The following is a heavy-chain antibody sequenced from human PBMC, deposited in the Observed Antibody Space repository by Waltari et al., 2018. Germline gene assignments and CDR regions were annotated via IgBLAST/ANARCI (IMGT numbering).Heavy chain of an antibody. J-gene: IGHJ5*02. V-gene: IGHV1-2*06. CDR3: ARDHRLWFDP. CDR2: INPNSGGT. Sequence: QVQLVQSGAEVKKPGASVKVSCKASGYTFTGYYMHCVRQSPGQGLEWMGRINPNSGGTNYGKKFQGRVTMTRDTSISTAYMELSRLRSDDTAVYYCARDHRLWFDPWGQGTLVTVSS. CDR1: GYTFTGYY.